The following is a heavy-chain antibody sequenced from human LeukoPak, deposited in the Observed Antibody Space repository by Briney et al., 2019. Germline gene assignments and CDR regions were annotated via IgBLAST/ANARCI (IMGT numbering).Heavy chain of an antibody. CDR2: INSDGSST. CDR1: GFTFSSYW. V-gene: IGHV3-74*01. J-gene: IGHJ4*02. Sequence: KAGGSLRLSCAASGFTFSSYWMHWVRQAPGKGLVWVSRINSDGSSTSYADSVKGRFTISRDNAKNSLYVQLNSLRGDDTAVYYCVRGGCGGNCYNLDIPLDYWGQGTLVTVSS. CDR3: VRGGCGGNCYNLDIPLDY. D-gene: IGHD2-2*02.